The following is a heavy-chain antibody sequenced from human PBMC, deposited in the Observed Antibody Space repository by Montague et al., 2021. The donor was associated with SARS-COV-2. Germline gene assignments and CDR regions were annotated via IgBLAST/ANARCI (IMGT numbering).Heavy chain of an antibody. V-gene: IGHV5-10-1*01. D-gene: IGHD6-13*01. Sequence: QSEAEVKKPGESLRISCKGSGYSFTSYWISWVRQMPGKGLEWMGRIDPRDSYTNYSPSFQGHVTISADKSISTAYLQWSSLKASDTAMYHCARRSYSSSWYDYWGQGTLVTVSS. CDR1: GYSFTSYW. CDR2: IDPRDSYT. J-gene: IGHJ4*02. CDR3: ARRSYSSSWYDY.